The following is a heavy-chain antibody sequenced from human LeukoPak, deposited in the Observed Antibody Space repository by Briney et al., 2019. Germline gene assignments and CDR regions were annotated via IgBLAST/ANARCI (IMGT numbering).Heavy chain of an antibody. D-gene: IGHD3-22*01. V-gene: IGHV3-33*01. CDR3: ARDGPNSRFHYYYDSSGYYHNPIDY. CDR2: IWYDGSNK. Sequence: QPGRSLRLSCAAPGFTFSSYGMHWVRQAPGKGLEWVAVIWYDGSNKYYADSVKGRFTISRDNSKNTLYLQMNSLRAEDTAVYYCARDGPNSRFHYYYDSSGYYHNPIDYWGQGTLVTVSS. CDR1: GFTFSSYG. J-gene: IGHJ4*02.